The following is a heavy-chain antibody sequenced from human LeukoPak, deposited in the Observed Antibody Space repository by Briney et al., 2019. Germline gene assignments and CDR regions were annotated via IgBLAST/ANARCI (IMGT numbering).Heavy chain of an antibody. J-gene: IGHJ4*02. Sequence: GGSLRLSCAASGFTFSSYAMSWVRQAPGKGLEWVSATSGSGGSTYYADSVKGRFTISRDNSKNTLYLQMNSLRAEDTAVYYCAKGSSYDYVWGSYRLPFDYWGQGTLVTVSS. V-gene: IGHV3-23*01. CDR2: TSGSGGST. CDR3: AKGSSYDYVWGSYRLPFDY. D-gene: IGHD3-16*02. CDR1: GFTFSSYA.